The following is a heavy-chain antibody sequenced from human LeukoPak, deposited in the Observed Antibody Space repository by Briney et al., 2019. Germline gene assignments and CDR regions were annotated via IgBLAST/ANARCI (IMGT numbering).Heavy chain of an antibody. CDR1: GGSISNYY. CDR2: ISYSGST. J-gene: IGHJ4*02. CDR3: ARGVGATTSLLH. Sequence: SETLSLTCTVSGGSISNYYWSWIRQPPGKGLEWIGYISYSGSTNYNPSLKSRATLSLDTSKSQFSLNLSSVTAADAAVYYCARGVGATTSLLHWGQGTLVTVSS. V-gene: IGHV4-59*01. D-gene: IGHD1-26*01.